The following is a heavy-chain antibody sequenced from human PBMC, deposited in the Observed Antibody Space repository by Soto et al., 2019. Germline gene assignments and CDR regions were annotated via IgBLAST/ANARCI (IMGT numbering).Heavy chain of an antibody. Sequence: PGGSLRLSCADSGFILRNYWMSWVRQAPGMGLQWVASIKEDGSEKYYVDPVKGRFTISRENAKNSLYLPMNSLRAEDTAVYYCARYRSLDPWGQGILVTVSS. J-gene: IGHJ5*02. CDR3: ARYRSLDP. D-gene: IGHD3-16*02. CDR1: GFILRNYW. CDR2: IKEDGSEK. V-gene: IGHV3-7*03.